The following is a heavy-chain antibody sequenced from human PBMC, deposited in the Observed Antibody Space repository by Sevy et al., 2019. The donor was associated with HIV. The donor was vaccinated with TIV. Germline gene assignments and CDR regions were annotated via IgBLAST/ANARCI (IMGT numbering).Heavy chain of an antibody. Sequence: ASVKVSCKASGYTFTGYYIHWVRQAPGQGLEWMGWINPNSGDTSYAQKFQGRVTMTRDTSISTANMDLSRLRSDDTAVYYCARYTYVWGSYRNPHAFDIWGQGTMVTVSS. V-gene: IGHV1-2*02. CDR3: ARYTYVWGSYRNPHAFDI. D-gene: IGHD3-16*02. CDR2: INPNSGDT. CDR1: GYTFTGYY. J-gene: IGHJ3*02.